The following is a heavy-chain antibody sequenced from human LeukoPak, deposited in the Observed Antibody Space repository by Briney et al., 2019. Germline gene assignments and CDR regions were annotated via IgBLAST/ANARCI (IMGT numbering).Heavy chain of an antibody. CDR3: AKVGKAARISGTTSRYYYYYMDV. CDR1: GYTFTSYD. J-gene: IGHJ6*03. V-gene: IGHV1-8*01. D-gene: IGHD1-20*01. CDR2: MNPNSGNT. Sequence: GASVKVSCKASGYTFTSYDINWVRQATGQGLEWMGWMNPNSGNTGYAQKFQGRVTMTRNTSISTAYMELSSLRSEDTAVYYCAKVGKAARISGTTSRYYYYYMDVWGKGTTVTISS.